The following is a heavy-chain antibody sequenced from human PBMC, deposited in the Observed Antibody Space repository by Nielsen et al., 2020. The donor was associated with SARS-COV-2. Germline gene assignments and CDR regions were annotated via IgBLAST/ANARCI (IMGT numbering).Heavy chain of an antibody. CDR2: IDNSGST. V-gene: IGHV4-39*07. CDR1: GGSISRSSSY. Sequence: SETLSLTCTVSGGSISRSSSYWGWIRQPPGKGLDWIGSIDNSGSTFYNSSLKSRLTISVDTSKNQFSLNLSAVTAADTAVYYCARVPYYYGSGSPYRTYYFDYWGQGTLVTVSS. D-gene: IGHD3-10*01. J-gene: IGHJ4*02. CDR3: ARVPYYYGSGSPYRTYYFDY.